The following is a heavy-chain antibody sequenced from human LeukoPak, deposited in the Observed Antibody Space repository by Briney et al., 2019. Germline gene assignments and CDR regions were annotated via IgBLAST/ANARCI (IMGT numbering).Heavy chain of an antibody. CDR1: GFTFSSYS. J-gene: IGHJ4*02. CDR3: ARGRHYYDSSGYYSPTLSYFDY. V-gene: IGHV3-21*01. D-gene: IGHD3-22*01. CDR2: ISSSSYI. Sequence: GGSLRLSCAASGFTFSSYSMNWVRQAPGKGLEWVSSISSSSYIYYADSVKGRFTISRDNAKNSLYLQMNSLRAEDTAVYYCARGRHYYDSSGYYSPTLSYFDYWGQGTLVTVSS.